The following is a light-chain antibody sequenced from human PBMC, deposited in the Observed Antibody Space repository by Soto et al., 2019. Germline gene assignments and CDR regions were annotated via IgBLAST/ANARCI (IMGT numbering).Light chain of an antibody. J-gene: IGKJ1*01. CDR3: QQYRTYWT. Sequence: DIQMTQSPSTLSASVGDRVTITCRASQSISRWLAWYHQKPGEAPKVLIYDASSLESGVPSRFTGSGSGTEFTLTISSLQPDDFATYYCQQYRTYWTFGQGTKVDI. V-gene: IGKV1-5*01. CDR1: QSISRW. CDR2: DAS.